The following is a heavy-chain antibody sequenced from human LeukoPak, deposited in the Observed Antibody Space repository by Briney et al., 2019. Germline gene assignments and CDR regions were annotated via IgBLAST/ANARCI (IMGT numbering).Heavy chain of an antibody. CDR2: IYSSGST. V-gene: IGHV4-39*01. CDR1: GGSIAINNYS. CDR3: ARVGYYGSGSYYEAPS. Sequence: KPSETLSLTCTVSGGSIAINNYSWGWIRQPPGKGLEWIGSIYSSGSTYYNPSLKIRVTISVDASKNQFSLKLSSVTAADTTVYYCARVGYYGSGSYYEAPSWGQGTLVTVSS. J-gene: IGHJ5*02. D-gene: IGHD3-10*01.